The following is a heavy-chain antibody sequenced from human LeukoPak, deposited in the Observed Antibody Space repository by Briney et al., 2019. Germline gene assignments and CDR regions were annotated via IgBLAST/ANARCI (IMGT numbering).Heavy chain of an antibody. CDR1: GYTFTSYG. CDR2: ISAYNGNT. J-gene: IGHJ6*02. D-gene: IGHD5-24*01. CDR3: ARARLSRLQFKHYYGMDV. Sequence: GASVKVSCKASGYTFTSYGISWVRQAPGQGLEWMGWISAYNGNTNYAQKLQGRVTMTTDTSTSTAYMELRSLRSDDTAVYYCARARLSRLQFKHYYGMDVWGQGTTVTVSS. V-gene: IGHV1-18*01.